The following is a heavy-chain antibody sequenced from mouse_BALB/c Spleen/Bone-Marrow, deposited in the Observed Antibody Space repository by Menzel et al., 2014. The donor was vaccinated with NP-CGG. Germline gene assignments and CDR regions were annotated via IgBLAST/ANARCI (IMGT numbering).Heavy chain of an antibody. CDR1: GFSLTTYG. CDR2: IWAGGST. V-gene: IGHV2-9*02. Sequence: VQLVESGPGLVAPSQSLSITCTVSGFSLTTYGVHWVRQPPGKGLEWLGLIWAGGSTNYNSALMSRLSISKDNSKSQVFLKMNSLQTDDTAMYYCAREGFYYDKAYWGQGTLVTVSA. J-gene: IGHJ3*01. CDR3: AREGFYYDKAY. D-gene: IGHD2-4*01.